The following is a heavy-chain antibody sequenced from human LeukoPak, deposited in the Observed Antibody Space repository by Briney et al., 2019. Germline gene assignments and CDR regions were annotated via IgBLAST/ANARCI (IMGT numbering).Heavy chain of an antibody. CDR1: GYTFTSYG. J-gene: IGHJ4*02. CDR2: ISAYNGDT. CDR3: ARSPHILTGENFDY. D-gene: IGHD3-9*01. V-gene: IGHV1-18*01. Sequence: ASVKVSCKASGYTFTSYGINWVRQAPGQGLEWMGWISAYNGDTNYAQKLQGRVTMTTDTSTSTAYMELRSLRSDDTALYYCARSPHILTGENFDYWGQGTLVTVSS.